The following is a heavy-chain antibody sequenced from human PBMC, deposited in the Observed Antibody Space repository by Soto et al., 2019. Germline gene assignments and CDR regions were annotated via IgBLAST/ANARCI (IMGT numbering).Heavy chain of an antibody. V-gene: IGHV1-18*01. Sequence: QVQLVQSGAEVKKPGASVKVSCKASGYTFTNYGISWVRQAPGQGLEWMGWINTYNGNTNHAQKLQGRVTMTTDTSTSTAYMELRSLRSDDTAVYYCASGVGSGTYYNQYSWFDPWGQGTLVTVSS. D-gene: IGHD3-10*01. CDR2: INTYNGNT. J-gene: IGHJ5*02. CDR3: ASGVGSGTYYNQYSWFDP. CDR1: GYTFTNYG.